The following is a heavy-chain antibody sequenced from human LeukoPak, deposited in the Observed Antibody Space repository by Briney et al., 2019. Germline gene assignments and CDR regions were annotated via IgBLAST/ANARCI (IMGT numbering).Heavy chain of an antibody. CDR2: ISYDGSNK. D-gene: IGHD5-12*01. CDR1: GFTFSSYA. CDR3: ARPPLYSGYDKLNDY. Sequence: GGSLRLSCAASGFTFSSYAMHWVRQAPGKGLEWVAVISYDGSNKYYADSVKGRSTISRDNSKNTLYLQMNSLRAEDTAVYYCARPPLYSGYDKLNDYWGQGTLVTVSS. V-gene: IGHV3-30-3*01. J-gene: IGHJ4*02.